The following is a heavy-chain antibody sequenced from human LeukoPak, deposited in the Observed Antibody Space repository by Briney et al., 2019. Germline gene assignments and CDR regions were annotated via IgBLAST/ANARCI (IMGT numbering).Heavy chain of an antibody. CDR1: GFIFSKAY. D-gene: IGHD2-21*02. CDR3: ANWRGDFRYFDY. V-gene: IGHV3-23*01. CDR2: ISAGGAST. J-gene: IGHJ4*02. Sequence: GGSLRLSCAASGFIFSKAYMSWVRQAPGKGLEWVSGISAGGASTYYADSVKGRLTISRDNSKNTLYLQMNSLRAEDTAVYYCANWRGDFRYFDYWGQGTLVTVSS.